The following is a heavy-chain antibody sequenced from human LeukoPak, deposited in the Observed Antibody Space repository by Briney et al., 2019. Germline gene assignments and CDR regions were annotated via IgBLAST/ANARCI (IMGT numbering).Heavy chain of an antibody. CDR2: IIPILGIA. CDR3: AIHYYDSSGYSDY. CDR1: GGTFSSYT. J-gene: IGHJ4*02. D-gene: IGHD3-22*01. V-gene: IGHV1-69*02. Sequence: SVKVSCKASGGTFSSYTISWVRQAPGQGLXXXXXIIPILGIANYAQKFQGRVTITADRSTSTAYMELSSLRSEDTAVYYCAIHYYDSSGYSDYWGQGTLVTVSS.